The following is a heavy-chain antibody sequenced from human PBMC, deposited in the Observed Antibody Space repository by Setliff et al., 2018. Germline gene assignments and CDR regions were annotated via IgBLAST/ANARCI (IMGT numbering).Heavy chain of an antibody. V-gene: IGHV4-30-4*08. J-gene: IGHJ3*02. D-gene: IGHD1-1*01. CDR3: ARKAPGYAFDI. CDR1: GGSISSGDYY. Sequence: SETLSLTCTVSGGSISSGDYYWSWIRQPPGKGLEWIGYIYYSGSTYYNPSLKSRVTISVDTSKNQFSLKLSSVTAADTAVYYCARKAPGYAFDIWGQGTMVTVSS. CDR2: IYYSGST.